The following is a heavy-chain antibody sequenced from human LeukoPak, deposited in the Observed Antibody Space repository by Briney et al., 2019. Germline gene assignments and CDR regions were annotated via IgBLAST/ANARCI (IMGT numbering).Heavy chain of an antibody. D-gene: IGHD3-10*01. CDR2: ISGSSGST. CDR1: GFTFSNYA. Sequence: GGSLRLSCAASGFTFSNYAMSWVRQAPGKRLEWVSAISGSSGSTNYVDSVKGRFTISRDNSKNTLYLQMNSLRAEDTAVYYCAKVRKWGSGSYYAFDMWGQGTMVTVSS. V-gene: IGHV3-23*01. J-gene: IGHJ3*02. CDR3: AKVRKWGSGSYYAFDM.